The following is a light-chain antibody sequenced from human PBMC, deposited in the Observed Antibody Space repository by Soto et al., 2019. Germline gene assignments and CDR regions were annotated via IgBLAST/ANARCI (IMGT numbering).Light chain of an antibody. CDR1: SSDVGAYIF. V-gene: IGLV2-8*01. CDR2: DVN. Sequence: QSVLTQPPSASGSPGQSVTISCTGTSSDVGAYIFVSWYQQHPGKAPKLMVYDVNRRPPGVPDRFFGSKSGNTASLTVSGLQAEDEADYFCSLYSSNGSLIFGPGTKVTVL. J-gene: IGLJ1*01. CDR3: SLYSSNGSLI.